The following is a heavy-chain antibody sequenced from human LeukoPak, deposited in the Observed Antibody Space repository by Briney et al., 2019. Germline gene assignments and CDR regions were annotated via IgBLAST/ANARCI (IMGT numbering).Heavy chain of an antibody. Sequence: GGSLRLSCAASGFTFSSYAMHWVRQAPGKGLEWVAVILYDGSNEYYGDSVKGRFTISRDNSKNTLYLQMKSLRADDTAVYYCARDRQLYFPNYYFDYWGQGTMVTISS. CDR2: ILYDGSNE. V-gene: IGHV3-30*16. CDR3: ARDRQLYFPNYYFDY. D-gene: IGHD5-18*01. CDR1: GFTFSSYA. J-gene: IGHJ4*02.